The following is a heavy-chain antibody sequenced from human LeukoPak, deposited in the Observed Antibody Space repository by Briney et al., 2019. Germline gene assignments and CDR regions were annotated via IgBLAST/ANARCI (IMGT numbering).Heavy chain of an antibody. CDR1: GFTVSNNY. J-gene: IGHJ3*01. D-gene: IGHD3-16*01. CDR2: IYSGGST. V-gene: IGHV3-53*01. CDR3: AKEESIYDVYF. Sequence: GGSLRLSCAASGFTVSNNYMSWVRQAPGKGLEWVSVIYSGGSTYYADSVKGRFTISRDNSKNTLNLQMNSLRAEDTAVYYCAKEESIYDVYFWGRGTMVTVSS.